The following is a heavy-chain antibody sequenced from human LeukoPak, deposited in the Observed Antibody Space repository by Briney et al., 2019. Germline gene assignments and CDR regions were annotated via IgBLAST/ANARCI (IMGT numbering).Heavy chain of an antibody. D-gene: IGHD3-10*01. V-gene: IGHV3-7*01. CDR2: IKQDGSEK. CDR3: TREKSALLWFGENLGFDP. J-gene: IGHJ5*02. Sequence: GGSLRLSCAASGFTFSSYWMSWVRQAPGKGLEWVANIKQDGSEKYYVDSVKGRFTISRDNAKNSLYLQMNSLRAEDTAVYYCTREKSALLWFGENLGFDPWGQGTLVTVSS. CDR1: GFTFSSYW.